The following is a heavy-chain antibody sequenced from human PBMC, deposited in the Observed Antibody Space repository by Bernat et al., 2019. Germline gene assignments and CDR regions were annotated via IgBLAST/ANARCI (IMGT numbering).Heavy chain of an antibody. J-gene: IGHJ4*02. D-gene: IGHD4-17*01. CDR1: GDSITRNNYY. Sequence: QVQLQESGPGLVKPSEILSLTCTVSGDSITRNNYYWGWIRQPPGKGLECLGTIHYSGTTYYNPTLQSRVTISIDTSKNQFSLKLSSVTAADTAVYYCVKDYGDHRTDSWGQGILVTVSS. V-gene: IGHV4-39*01. CDR2: IHYSGTT. CDR3: VKDYGDHRTDS.